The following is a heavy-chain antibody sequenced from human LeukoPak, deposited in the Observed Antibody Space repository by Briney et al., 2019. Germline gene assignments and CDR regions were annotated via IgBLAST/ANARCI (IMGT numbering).Heavy chain of an antibody. CDR3: ARVGEDGYNNRNYAFDI. D-gene: IGHD5-24*01. J-gene: IGHJ3*02. V-gene: IGHV1-69*04. CDR2: IIPILGIA. Sequence: ASVKVSCKASGYTFTSYGISWVRQAPGQGLEWMGRIIPILGIANYAQKFRGRVTITADKSTSTAYMELSSLRSEDTAVYYCARVGEDGYNNRNYAFDIWGQGTMVTASS. CDR1: GYTFTSYG.